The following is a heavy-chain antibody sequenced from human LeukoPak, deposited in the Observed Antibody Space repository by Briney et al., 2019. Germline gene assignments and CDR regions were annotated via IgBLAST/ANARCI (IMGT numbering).Heavy chain of an antibody. CDR1: GLTFSTYA. CDR3: AKDPFFDMEAFDI. V-gene: IGHV3-23*01. J-gene: IGHJ3*02. D-gene: IGHD3-3*01. Sequence: GGSLRLSCAASGLTFSTYAMSWVRQAPGKGLEWVSGIRGNGETTYHADSVKGRFTISRDNSKNTLYLQMNSLRADDTAVYYCAKDPFFDMEAFDIWGQGTMVTVSS. CDR2: IRGNGETT.